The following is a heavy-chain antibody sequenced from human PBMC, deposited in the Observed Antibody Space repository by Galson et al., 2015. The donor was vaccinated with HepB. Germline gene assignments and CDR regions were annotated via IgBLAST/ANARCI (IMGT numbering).Heavy chain of an antibody. D-gene: IGHD1-26*01. CDR2: IGSDDFGT. J-gene: IGHJ3*02. Sequence: SLRLSCAASGFTFTDYWMHWVRQAPGKGLMWVSRIGSDDFGTIYADSVKGRFTVPRDTDTNTLYLQLNSLRAEDTAVYLCARGCWDHGLDIWGQGTMVTVSS. CDR1: GFTFTDYW. CDR3: ARGCWDHGLDI. V-gene: IGHV3-74*01.